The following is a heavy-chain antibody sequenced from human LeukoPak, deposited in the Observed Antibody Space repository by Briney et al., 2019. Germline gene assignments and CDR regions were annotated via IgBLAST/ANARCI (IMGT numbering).Heavy chain of an antibody. D-gene: IGHD6-6*01. CDR2: ISYDGSNK. J-gene: IGHJ6*03. CDR3: AKVAGDSSSPGSDYYYYYYMDV. Sequence: GGSLRLSCAASGFTFSSYGVHWVRQAPGKGLEWVAVISYDGSNKYYADSVKGRFTISRDNSKNTLYLQMNSLRAEDTAVYYCAKVAGDSSSPGSDYYYYYYMDVWGKGTTVTVSS. V-gene: IGHV3-30*18. CDR1: GFTFSSYG.